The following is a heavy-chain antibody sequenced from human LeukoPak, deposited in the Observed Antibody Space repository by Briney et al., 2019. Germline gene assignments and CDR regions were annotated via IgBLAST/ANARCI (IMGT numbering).Heavy chain of an antibody. CDR2: IYYSGST. J-gene: IGHJ4*02. D-gene: IGHD3-3*01. Sequence: SETLSLTCTVSGGSISSHYWSWIRQPPGKGLEWIGYIYYSGSTNYNPSLKSRVTISVDTSKNQFSLKLSSVTAAGTAVYYCARGAGSDFWSGYYRDYFDYWGQGTLVTVSS. CDR1: GGSISSHY. CDR3: ARGAGSDFWSGYYRDYFDY. V-gene: IGHV4-59*11.